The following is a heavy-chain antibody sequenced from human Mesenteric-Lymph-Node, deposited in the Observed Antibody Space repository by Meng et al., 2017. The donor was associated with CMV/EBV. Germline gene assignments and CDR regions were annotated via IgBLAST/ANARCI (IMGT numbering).Heavy chain of an antibody. Sequence: GESLKISCAASGFTFDDYAMHWVRQAPGKGLEWVSLISWDGGSTYYADSVKGRFTISRDNSKNSLYLQMNSLRAEDTAVYYCAKGGDCAGGTCYTDYWGQGTLVTVSS. CDR1: GFTFDDYA. CDR3: AKGGDCAGGTCYTDY. D-gene: IGHD2-8*02. V-gene: IGHV3-43D*03. CDR2: ISWDGGST. J-gene: IGHJ4*02.